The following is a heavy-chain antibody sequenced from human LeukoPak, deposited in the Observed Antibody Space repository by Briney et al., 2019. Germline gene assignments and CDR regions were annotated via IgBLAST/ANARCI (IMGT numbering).Heavy chain of an antibody. CDR2: IIPIFGTA. J-gene: IGHJ4*02. D-gene: IGHD3-9*01. V-gene: IGHV1-69*05. CDR1: GGTLSSYA. Sequence: GSSVKVSCKASGGTLSSYAISWVRQAPGQGLEWMGGIIPIFGTANYAQKFQGRVTITTDESTSTAYMELSSLRSEDTAVYYCARSQYDILTGYYPFDYWGQGTLVTVSS. CDR3: ARSQYDILTGYYPFDY.